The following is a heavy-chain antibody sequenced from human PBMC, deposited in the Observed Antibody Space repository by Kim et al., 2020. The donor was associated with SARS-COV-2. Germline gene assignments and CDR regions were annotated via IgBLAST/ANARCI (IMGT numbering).Heavy chain of an antibody. CDR3: ARQVDYICDY. V-gene: IGHV5-51*01. Sequence: GESLKISCKGSGYSFSAYWIGWVRQMPGKGLEWMGIISPGDTRATYSPSFEGQVTISVDGSIDTAFLQWSSLKASDTAMYYCARQVDYICDYWGHGTLVTVSS. J-gene: IGHJ4*01. D-gene: IGHD4-4*01. CDR2: ISPGDTRA. CDR1: GYSFSAYW.